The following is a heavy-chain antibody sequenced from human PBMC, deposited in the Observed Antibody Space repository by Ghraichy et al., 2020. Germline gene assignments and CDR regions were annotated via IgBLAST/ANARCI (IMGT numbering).Heavy chain of an antibody. V-gene: IGHV3-30*02. CDR3: AKDRIEIAVAGTSLFDY. J-gene: IGHJ4*02. CDR2: IRYDGSNK. CDR1: GFTFSSYG. Sequence: GGSLRLSCAASGFTFSSYGMHWVRQAPGKGLEWVAFIRYDGSNKYYADSVKGRFTISRDNSKNTLYLQMNSLRAEDTAVYYCAKDRIEIAVAGTSLFDYWGQGTLVTVSS. D-gene: IGHD6-19*01.